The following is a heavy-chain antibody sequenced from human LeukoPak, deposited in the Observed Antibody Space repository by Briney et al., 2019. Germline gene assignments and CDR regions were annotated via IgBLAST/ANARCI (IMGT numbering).Heavy chain of an antibody. CDR2: IYHSGST. D-gene: IGHD6-13*01. CDR1: GYSISSGYY. V-gene: IGHV4-38-2*01. CDR3: AIINSRKYYSDY. Sequence: SETLSLTCAVSGYSISSGYYWGWIRQPPGKGLEWIGSIYHSGSTYYNPSLKSRVTISVDTSKNQFSLKLSSVTAADTAVYYCAIINSRKYYSDYWGQGTLVTVSS. J-gene: IGHJ4*02.